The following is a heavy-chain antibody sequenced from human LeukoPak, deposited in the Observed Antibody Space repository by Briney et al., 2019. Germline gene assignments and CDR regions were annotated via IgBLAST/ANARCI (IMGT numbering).Heavy chain of an antibody. CDR3: TRVVVTAIPSKYIDY. V-gene: IGHV3-72*01. CDR2: IRNKANSYAT. Sequence: GGSLRLSCAASGFTFSNYYMDWVRQAPGKGLEWVGRIRNKANSYATEYAASVKGRFTISRDDSKNSLYLQMNNLRTEDTAVYYCTRVVVTAIPSKYIDYWGQGTLVTVSS. D-gene: IGHD2-21*02. CDR1: GFTFSNYY. J-gene: IGHJ4*02.